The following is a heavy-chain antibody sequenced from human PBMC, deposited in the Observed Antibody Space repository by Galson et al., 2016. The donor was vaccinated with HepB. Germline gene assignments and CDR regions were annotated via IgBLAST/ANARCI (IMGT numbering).Heavy chain of an antibody. V-gene: IGHV1-18*01. Sequence: SVKVSCKASGYAFTSYGISWVRQAPGQGLEWMGWIRAYNGNAYYAQTLRGRVTMTTDTSTSTVYMELRSLRSDDTAVYYCARDAVSGNYYFLDYWGQGTLVTVSS. CDR2: IRAYNGNA. CDR1: GYAFTSYG. J-gene: IGHJ4*02. D-gene: IGHD1-26*01. CDR3: ARDAVSGNYYFLDY.